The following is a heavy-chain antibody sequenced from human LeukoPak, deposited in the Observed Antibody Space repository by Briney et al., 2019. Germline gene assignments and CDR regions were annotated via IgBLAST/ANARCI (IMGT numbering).Heavy chain of an antibody. V-gene: IGHV3-23*01. CDR3: AKGGTMIVAPFDY. D-gene: IGHD3-22*01. J-gene: IGHJ4*02. CDR2: ISGSGGST. Sequence: GGSLRPSCAASGFTFSSYGMSWVRQAPGRGLEWVSAISGSGGSTYYADSVKGRFTISRDNSKNTLYLQMNSLRAEDTAVYYCAKGGTMIVAPFDYWGQGTLVTVSS. CDR1: GFTFSSYG.